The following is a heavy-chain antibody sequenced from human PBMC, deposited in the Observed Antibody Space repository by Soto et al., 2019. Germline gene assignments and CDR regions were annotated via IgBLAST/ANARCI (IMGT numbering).Heavy chain of an antibody. Sequence: EVQLVESGGGLVKPGGSLRLSCAASGFTFSNAWMSWVRQAPGKGLEWVGRIKSKTDGGTTDYAAPVKGRFTISRDDSKNTLYLQMNSLKTEDTAVYYCTTWYSSSWYYFDYWGQGTLVTVSS. CDR3: TTWYSSSWYYFDY. CDR1: GFTFSNAW. CDR2: IKSKTDGGTT. V-gene: IGHV3-15*01. D-gene: IGHD6-13*01. J-gene: IGHJ4*02.